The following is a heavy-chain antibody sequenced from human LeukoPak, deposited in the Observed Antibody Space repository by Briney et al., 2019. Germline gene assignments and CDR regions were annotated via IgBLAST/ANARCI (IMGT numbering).Heavy chain of an antibody. Sequence: SETLSLTCTVSGGSISSYYWSWIRQPPGKGLEWIGYIYYSGSTNYNPSLKSRVTISVDTSKNQFSLKLSSVTAADTAVYYCARGGGSRIRGVRFDPWGQGTLVTVSS. CDR3: ARGGGSRIRGVRFDP. V-gene: IGHV4-59*01. D-gene: IGHD3-10*01. J-gene: IGHJ5*02. CDR1: GGSISSYY. CDR2: IYYSGST.